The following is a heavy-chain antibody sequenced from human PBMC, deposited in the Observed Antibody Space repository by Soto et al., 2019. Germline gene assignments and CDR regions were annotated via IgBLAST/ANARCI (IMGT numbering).Heavy chain of an antibody. V-gene: IGHV3-21*01. CDR1: GFTFSTYS. D-gene: IGHD2-2*01. CDR3: ARGRSINTNMDY. CDR2: ISSSGGSL. J-gene: IGHJ4*02. Sequence: EVQLVESGGGLVKPGGSLRLSCAASGFTFSTYSMNWVRQAPGKGLEWISSISSSGGSLSHAESVKGRFTISRDNAKNSLYLQIDSLRAEDTAVYYCARGRSINTNMDYWGQGTLVTVSS.